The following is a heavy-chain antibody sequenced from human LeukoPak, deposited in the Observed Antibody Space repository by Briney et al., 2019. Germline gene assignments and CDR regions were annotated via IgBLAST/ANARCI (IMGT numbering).Heavy chain of an antibody. CDR3: AKSLGVGIASIYYGMDV. D-gene: IGHD6-6*01. CDR1: GFTFSSYA. CDR2: ISGSGGST. V-gene: IGHV3-23*01. J-gene: IGHJ6*02. Sequence: PGGSLRLSCAASGFTFSSYAMSWVRQAPGKGLEWVSAISGSGGSTYYADSVKGRFTISRDNSKNTLYLQMNSLRAEDTAVYYCAKSLGVGIASIYYGMDVWGQGTTVTVSS.